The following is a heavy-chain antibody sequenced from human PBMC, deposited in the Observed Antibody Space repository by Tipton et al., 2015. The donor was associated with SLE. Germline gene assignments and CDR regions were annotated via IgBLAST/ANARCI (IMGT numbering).Heavy chain of an antibody. D-gene: IGHD3/OR15-3a*01. V-gene: IGHV4-38-2*02. CDR2: VNHRGTT. CDR1: GYSLSSGYF. CDR3: ARDRMDRDAFDL. Sequence: GLVKPSETLSLTCGVSGYSLSSGYFWGWIRQSPGKGLEWIGSVNHRGTTYYTPSLKSRVTISVDTSKNQFSLRLTSVTAADTAVYYCARDRMDRDAFDLWGQGTTVTVSS. J-gene: IGHJ3*01.